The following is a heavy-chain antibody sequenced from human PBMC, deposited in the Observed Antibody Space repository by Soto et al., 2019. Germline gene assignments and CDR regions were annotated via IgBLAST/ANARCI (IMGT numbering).Heavy chain of an antibody. Sequence: SETLSLTCTVSGGSISSGDYYWSWIRQPPGKGLEWIGYIYYSGSTYYNPSLKSRVTISVDTSKNQFSLKLSSVTAADTAVYYCARYTTPNYDFWSGPQGRYFDYWGQGTLVTVSS. CDR3: ARYTTPNYDFWSGPQGRYFDY. J-gene: IGHJ4*02. V-gene: IGHV4-30-4*01. D-gene: IGHD3-3*01. CDR1: GGSISSGDYY. CDR2: IYYSGST.